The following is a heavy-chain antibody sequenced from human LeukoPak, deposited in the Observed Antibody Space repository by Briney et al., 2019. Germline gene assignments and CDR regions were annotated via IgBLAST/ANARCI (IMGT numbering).Heavy chain of an antibody. D-gene: IGHD1-7*01. CDR2: ISSSGSTI. CDR3: AREGVQNYDDFDY. Sequence: GGSLRLSCAASGFTFSDYYMTWIRQAPGKGLEWVSDISSSGSTIYYADSVKGRFTMSRDNAKNSLYLQMNSLRVEDTAVYYCAREGVQNYDDFDYWGQGTLVTVSS. CDR1: GFTFSDYY. V-gene: IGHV3-11*04. J-gene: IGHJ4*02.